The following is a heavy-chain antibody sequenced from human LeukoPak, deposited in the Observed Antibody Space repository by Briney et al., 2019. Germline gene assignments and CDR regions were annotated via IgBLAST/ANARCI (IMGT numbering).Heavy chain of an antibody. CDR1: GDSVSSDYF. CDR2: TFSTGTN. CDR3: ARGALGIRYFDY. V-gene: IGHV4-61*01. J-gene: IGHJ4*02. Sequence: SETLSLTCTVSGDSVSSDYFWGWIRQPPGQGLEWIGNTFSTGTNLYNASLKSRVTITVDTSKNQFSLKLSSVTAADTAVYYCARGALGIRYFDYWGQGTLVTVSS. D-gene: IGHD7-27*01.